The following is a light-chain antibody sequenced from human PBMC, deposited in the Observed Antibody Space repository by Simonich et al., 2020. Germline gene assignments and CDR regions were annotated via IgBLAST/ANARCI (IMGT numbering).Light chain of an antibody. V-gene: IGKV4-1*01. CDR3: QQYYSTPPIT. J-gene: IGKJ3*01. Sequence: DIVMTQSPDSLAVSLGERATINCKSSQSVLYSSNDKNYLAWYQQKPGQPTKLLIYWASTRESGVPDRVSGSGSGTDFTLTISSLQAEDVAVYYCQQYYSTPPITFGPGTKVDIK. CDR2: WAS. CDR1: QSVLYSSNDKNY.